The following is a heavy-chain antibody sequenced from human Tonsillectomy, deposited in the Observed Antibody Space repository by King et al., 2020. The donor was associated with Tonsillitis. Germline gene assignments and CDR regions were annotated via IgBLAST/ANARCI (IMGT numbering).Heavy chain of an antibody. J-gene: IGHJ3*02. CDR3: ARGALVVITGGAFDI. D-gene: IGHD3-22*01. V-gene: IGHV3-43*01. CDR1: GFTFDDYT. Sequence: VQLVESGGVVVQPGGSLRLSCAASGFTFDDYTMHWGRQAPGKGLEWVSLISWDGGSTYYVASVKGRFTISRDNSNNPLYLQMDSLRTEDTALYYCARGALVVITGGAFDIWGQGTMVTVPS. CDR2: ISWDGGST.